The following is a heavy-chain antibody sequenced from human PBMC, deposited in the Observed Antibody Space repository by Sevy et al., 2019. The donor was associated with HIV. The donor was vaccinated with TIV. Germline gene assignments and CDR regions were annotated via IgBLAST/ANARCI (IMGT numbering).Heavy chain of an antibody. Sequence: SETLSLTCTVSGVSITGGSFYWTWIRQPAGKGLEWIGRIYTNGSTNYNPSLKSRLTISLDRSKNQFSLNLSSVTAADTAVYYCARQGHGYGDYGAYYYYYMDLWGRGTTVTVSS. CDR3: ARQGHGYGDYGAYYYYYMDL. D-gene: IGHD4-17*01. CDR2: IYTNGST. V-gene: IGHV4-61*02. CDR1: GVSITGGSFY. J-gene: IGHJ6*03.